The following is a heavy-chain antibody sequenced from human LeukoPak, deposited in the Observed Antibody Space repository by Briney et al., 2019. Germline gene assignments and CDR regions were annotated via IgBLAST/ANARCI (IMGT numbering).Heavy chain of an antibody. D-gene: IGHD4-23*01. CDR1: GFTVSSNY. Sequence: GGSLRLSCAASGFTVSSNYMSWVRQVPGKGLEWVSVIYSDGTISYADSVKGRFTISRDNSENTLYLQMNSLRAEDTAVYYCAGSPTVDAAFDIWGQGTMVTVSS. J-gene: IGHJ3*02. CDR2: IYSDGTI. CDR3: AGSPTVDAAFDI. V-gene: IGHV3-66*01.